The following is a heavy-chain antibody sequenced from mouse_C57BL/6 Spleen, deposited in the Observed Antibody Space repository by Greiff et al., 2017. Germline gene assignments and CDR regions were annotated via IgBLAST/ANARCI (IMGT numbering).Heavy chain of an antibody. CDR3: ARWLLRENYFDY. Sequence: QVQLQQSGAELVRPGASVKLSCKASGYTFTDYYINWVKQRPGQGLEWIARIYPGSGNTYYNEKFKGKATLTAEKSSSTAYMQLSSLTSEDSAVYFCARWLLRENYFDYWGQGTTLTVSS. CDR2: IYPGSGNT. D-gene: IGHD2-3*01. CDR1: GYTFTDYY. J-gene: IGHJ2*01. V-gene: IGHV1-76*01.